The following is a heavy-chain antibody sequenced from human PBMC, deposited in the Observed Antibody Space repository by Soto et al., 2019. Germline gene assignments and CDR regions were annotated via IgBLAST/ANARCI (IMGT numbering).Heavy chain of an antibody. Sequence: ASVKVSCKASGGTFSSYAISWVRQAPGQGLEWMGGIIPIFGTANYAQKFQGRVTITADESTSTAYMELSSLRSEDTAVYYCASSYGSGSYSYYYYGMDVWGQGTTVTVSS. CDR3: ASSYGSGSYSYYYYGMDV. V-gene: IGHV1-69*13. CDR1: GGTFSSYA. J-gene: IGHJ6*02. D-gene: IGHD3-10*01. CDR2: IIPIFGTA.